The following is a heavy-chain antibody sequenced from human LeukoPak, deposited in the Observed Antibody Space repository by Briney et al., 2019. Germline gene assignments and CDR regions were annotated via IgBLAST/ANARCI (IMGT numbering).Heavy chain of an antibody. J-gene: IGHJ6*03. D-gene: IGHD2-2*01. CDR2: INPSGGST. V-gene: IGHV1-46*01. CDR1: GYTFTSYY. Sequence: ASVKVSCKASGYTFTSYYMHWVRQAPGQGLEWMGIINPSGGSTSYAQKFQGRVTMTRDTSISTAYMELSRLRSDDTAVYYCARGRYCSSTSCSRDYYYMDVWGKGTTVTVSS. CDR3: ARGRYCSSTSCSRDYYYMDV.